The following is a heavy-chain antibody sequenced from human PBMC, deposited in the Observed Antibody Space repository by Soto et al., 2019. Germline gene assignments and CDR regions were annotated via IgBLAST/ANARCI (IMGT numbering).Heavy chain of an antibody. CDR3: VRDRHITMVRGVPLNWFDP. D-gene: IGHD3-10*01. Sequence: PSETLSLTCTVSGGSISSYYWSWIRQPPGKGLEWIGYIYYSGSTNYNPSLKSRVTISVDTSKNQFSLKLSSVTAADTAVYYCVRDRHITMVRGVPLNWFDPWGQGTLVTVSS. V-gene: IGHV4-59*01. CDR1: GGSISSYY. CDR2: IYYSGST. J-gene: IGHJ5*02.